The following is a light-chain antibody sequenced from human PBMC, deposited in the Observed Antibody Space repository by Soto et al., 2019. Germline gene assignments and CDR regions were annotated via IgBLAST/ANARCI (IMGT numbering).Light chain of an antibody. V-gene: IGLV2-8*01. Sequence: QSVLTQPPSASGSPGQSVTISCTRTSSDVGGYNYVSWYQQHPGKAPKLIIYEVSERPSGVPDRFSGSKSGNTASLTVSGLQAEDEADYYCSSYAGSNNLGVFGTGTKLTVL. CDR3: SSYAGSNNLGV. CDR1: SSDVGGYNY. CDR2: EVS. J-gene: IGLJ1*01.